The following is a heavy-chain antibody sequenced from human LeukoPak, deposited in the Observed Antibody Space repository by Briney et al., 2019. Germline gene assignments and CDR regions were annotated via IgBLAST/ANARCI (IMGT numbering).Heavy chain of an antibody. D-gene: IGHD3-22*01. Sequence: PGRSLRLSCAASGFTFSSYAMHWVRQAPGKGLEWVAVISYDGSNKYYADSVKGRLTISRDNSKNTLYLQMNSLRAEDTAVYYCAREPLYDSSGYYSEDYFDYWGQGTLVTVSS. CDR3: AREPLYDSSGYYSEDYFDY. CDR2: ISYDGSNK. J-gene: IGHJ4*02. CDR1: GFTFSSYA. V-gene: IGHV3-30*01.